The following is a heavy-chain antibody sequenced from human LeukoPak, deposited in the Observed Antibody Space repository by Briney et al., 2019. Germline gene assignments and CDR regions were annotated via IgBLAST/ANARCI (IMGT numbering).Heavy chain of an antibody. CDR1: GYTFTHFA. V-gene: IGHV1-8*02. CDR3: ARDSKSIAARLGAFDI. D-gene: IGHD6-6*01. CDR2: LNPNSGDT. Sequence: ASVTVSCKASGYTFTHFAVNWVRQATGRGPEWMAWLNPNSGDTGYAQKLQGRVTMTTDTSTSTAYMELRSLRSDDTAVYYCARDSKSIAARLGAFDIWGQGTMVTVSS. J-gene: IGHJ3*02.